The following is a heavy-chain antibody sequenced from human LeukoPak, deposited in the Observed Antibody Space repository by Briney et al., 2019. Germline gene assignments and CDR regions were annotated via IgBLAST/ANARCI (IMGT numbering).Heavy chain of an antibody. V-gene: IGHV1-2*06. CDR1: GDTFTDYY. CDR2: INPDSGDA. CDR3: TRGHYFDY. J-gene: IGHJ4*02. Sequence: ASVKVSCKASGDTFTDYYMHWVRQAPGQGLEWMGRINPDSGDADYAHKFQGRVIVTRDTSISTVYMELRRLRSDDTAVYCCTRGHYFDYWGQGTLVTVSS.